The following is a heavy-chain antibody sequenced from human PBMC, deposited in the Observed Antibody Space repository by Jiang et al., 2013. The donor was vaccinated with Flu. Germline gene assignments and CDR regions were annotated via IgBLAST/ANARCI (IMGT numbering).Heavy chain of an antibody. CDR2: IHYSGST. Sequence: GSGLVKPSETLSLTCSVSGGSISSYYWSWIRQPPGKGLEWIGYIHYSGSTNYNPSLNSRVTISLDTSKNQFSLNLIFVTAADTAVYYCARVDNAGSRRWFDPWGQGTLVTASS. V-gene: IGHV4-59*01. CDR3: ARVDNAGSRRWFDP. D-gene: IGHD3-10*01. J-gene: IGHJ5*02. CDR1: GGSISSYY.